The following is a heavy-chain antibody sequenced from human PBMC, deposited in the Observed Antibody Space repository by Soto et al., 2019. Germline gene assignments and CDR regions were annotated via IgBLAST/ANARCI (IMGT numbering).Heavy chain of an antibody. CDR1: GGSVSSSSYY. Sequence: WESLSLTCSVSGGSVSSSSYYCGWIRRSPRKGLEWIGSVYYTGASYYNPSLKSRATISIDTSRNQFYLRLTSVTAADTAVYYCASLKAGPGDYWGQGTLVTVSS. V-gene: IGHV4-39*01. D-gene: IGHD6-19*01. CDR2: VYYTGAS. CDR3: ASLKAGPGDY. J-gene: IGHJ4*02.